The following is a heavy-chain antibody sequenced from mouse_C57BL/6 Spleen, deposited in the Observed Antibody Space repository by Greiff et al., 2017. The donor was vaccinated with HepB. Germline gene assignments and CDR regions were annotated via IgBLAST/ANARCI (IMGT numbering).Heavy chain of an antibody. J-gene: IGHJ3*01. CDR2: ISYDGSN. CDR1: GYSITSGYY. CDR3: AREDWDDFAY. D-gene: IGHD4-1*01. V-gene: IGHV3-6*01. Sequence: EVKLQESGPGLVKPSQSLSLTCSVTGYSITSGYYWNWIRQFPGTKLEWMGYISYDGSNNYNPSLKHRISITRDTSKNQFFLKLNYVTTEDTATYYCAREDWDDFAYWGQGTLVTVSA.